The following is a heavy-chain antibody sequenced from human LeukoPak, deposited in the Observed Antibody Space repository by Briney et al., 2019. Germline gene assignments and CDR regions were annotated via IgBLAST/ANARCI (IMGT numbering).Heavy chain of an antibody. V-gene: IGHV3-53*01. CDR1: GFTVSSNY. Sequence: GGSLRLSCAASGFTVSSNYMSWVRQAPGKGLEWVSVIYSGGSTYYADSVKGRFTISRDNAKNSLYLQMNSLRAEDTAVYYCARAGPARVFDYWGQGTLVTVSS. J-gene: IGHJ4*02. D-gene: IGHD6-6*01. CDR2: IYSGGST. CDR3: ARAGPARVFDY.